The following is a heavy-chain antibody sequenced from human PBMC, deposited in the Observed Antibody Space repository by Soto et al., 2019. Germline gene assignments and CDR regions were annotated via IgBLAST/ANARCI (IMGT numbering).Heavy chain of an antibody. V-gene: IGHV4-31*03. J-gene: IGHJ4*02. CDR2: IYYSGST. D-gene: IGHD6-6*01. Sequence: SVTLSLTCTVSGGSSSSGGYYWSWISQHPGKGLEWIGYIYYSGSTYYNPSLKSRVTISVDTSKNQFSLKLSSVTAADTAVYYCASSKGSSSSGELDYWGQGTLVTVSS. CDR1: GGSSSSGGYY. CDR3: ASSKGSSSSGELDY.